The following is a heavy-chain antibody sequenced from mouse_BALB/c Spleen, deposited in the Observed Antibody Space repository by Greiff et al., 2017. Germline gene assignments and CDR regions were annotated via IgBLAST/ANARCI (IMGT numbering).Heavy chain of an antibody. J-gene: IGHJ4*01. CDR2: ISSGGST. D-gene: IGHD2-4*01. V-gene: IGHV5-6-5*01. CDR3: ARVYYDYSYAMDY. Sequence: EVQGVESGGGLVKPGGSLKLSCAASGFTFSSYAMSWVRQTPEKRLEWVASISSGGSTYYPDSVKGRFTISRDNARNILYLQMSSLRSEDTAMYYCARVYYDYSYAMDYWGQGTSVTVSS. CDR1: GFTFSSYA.